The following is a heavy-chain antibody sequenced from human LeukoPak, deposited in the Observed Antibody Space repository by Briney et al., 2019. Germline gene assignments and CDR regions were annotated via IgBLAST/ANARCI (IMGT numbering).Heavy chain of an antibody. Sequence: SETLSLTCAVYGGSFSGYYWSWIRQPPGKGLEWIGEINHSGSTNHNPSLKSRVTISVDTSKNQFSLKLSSVTAADTAVYYCASRPPVAGIPVPFDWGQGTLVTVSS. CDR2: INHSGST. D-gene: IGHD6-19*01. CDR3: ASRPPVAGIPVPFD. J-gene: IGHJ4*02. V-gene: IGHV4-34*01. CDR1: GGSFSGYY.